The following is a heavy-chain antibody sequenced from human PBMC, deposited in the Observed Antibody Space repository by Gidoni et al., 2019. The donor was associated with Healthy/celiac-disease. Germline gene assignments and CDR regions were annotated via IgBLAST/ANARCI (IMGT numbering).Heavy chain of an antibody. J-gene: IGHJ6*02. Sequence: QVQLVESGGGVVQPGRSLRLSCAATGFTFSRYVMQWVRQASGKGLVWVEVISYDGSNKYYADSVKGRFTISRDNSKNTLYLQMNSLRAEDTAVYYCAKDWISWNYSDYYYGMDVWGQGTTVTVSS. D-gene: IGHD1-7*01. CDR2: ISYDGSNK. V-gene: IGHV3-30*18. CDR1: GFTFSRYV. CDR3: AKDWISWNYSDYYYGMDV.